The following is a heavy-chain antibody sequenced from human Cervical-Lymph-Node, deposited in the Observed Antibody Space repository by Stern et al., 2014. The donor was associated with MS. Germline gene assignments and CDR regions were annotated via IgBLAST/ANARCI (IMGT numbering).Heavy chain of an antibody. CDR1: GGTFNTNV. V-gene: IGHV1-69*01. CDR3: ARAAYSTSSYNY. D-gene: IGHD6-6*01. Sequence: VQLVESGAEVKKPGSSVKVSCKASGGTFNTNVISWVRQAPGQGLEWMGGIIPIFGTALYAQKFPGRVTITANDSTRAVYMALSSLRSEDTAVYYCARAAYSTSSYNYWGQGTLVIVSS. J-gene: IGHJ4*02. CDR2: IIPIFGTA.